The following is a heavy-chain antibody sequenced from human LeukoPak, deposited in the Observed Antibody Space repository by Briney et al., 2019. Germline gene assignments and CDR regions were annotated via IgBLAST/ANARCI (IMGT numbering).Heavy chain of an antibody. V-gene: IGHV4-39*07. J-gene: IGHJ4*02. CDR1: GGSITSSTYY. D-gene: IGHD6-13*01. CDR3: ARTGGYSSSWSRVVVPVFDY. CDR2: IYSSSGTT. Sequence: SETLSLTCTVSGGSITSSTYYWGWIRQPPGKGLEWIGNIYSSSGTTYYNPSLKSRVTISVDTSKNQFSLKLSSVTAADTAVYYCARTGGYSSSWSRVVVPVFDYWGQGTLVTVSS.